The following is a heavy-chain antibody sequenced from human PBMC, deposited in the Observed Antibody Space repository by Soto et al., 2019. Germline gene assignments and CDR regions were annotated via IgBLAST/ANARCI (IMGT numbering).Heavy chain of an antibody. D-gene: IGHD2-15*01. CDR3: AREREGYCSGGSSSGGYGMDV. J-gene: IGHJ6*02. CDR1: GFTFSSYS. V-gene: IGHV3-21*01. CDR2: ISSSSSYI. Sequence: EVQLVESGGGLVKPGGSLRLSCAASGFTFSSYSMNWVRQAPGKGLEWVSSISSSSSYIYYADSVKGRFTISRDNAKNSLYLQMNSLRAEDTAVYYCAREREGYCSGGSSSGGYGMDVWGQGTTVTVSS.